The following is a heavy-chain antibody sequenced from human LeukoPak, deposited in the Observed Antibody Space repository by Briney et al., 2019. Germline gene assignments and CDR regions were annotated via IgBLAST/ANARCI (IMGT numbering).Heavy chain of an antibody. D-gene: IGHD3-10*01. V-gene: IGHV4-39*02. CDR3: ARDLWFGEQHPNWFDP. CDR1: GGSISSSSYY. J-gene: IGHJ5*02. CDR2: IYYSGTT. Sequence: SETLSLTCTVSGGSISSSSYYWGWIHQPPGKGLEWIGSIYYSGTTYYNPPLKSRVTISVDTSKNQFSLKLSSVTAADTAVYYCARDLWFGEQHPNWFDPWGQGTLVTVSS.